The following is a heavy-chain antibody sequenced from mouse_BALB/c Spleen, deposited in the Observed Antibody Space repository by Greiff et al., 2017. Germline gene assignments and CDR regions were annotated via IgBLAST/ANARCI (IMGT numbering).Heavy chain of an antibody. Sequence: EVKLQESGPGLVKPSQSLSLTCSVTGYSITSGYYWNWIRQFPGNKLEWMGYISYDGSNNYNPSLKNRISITRDTSKNQFFLKLNSVTTEDTATYYCAREGSYYRYGAAYWGQGTLVTVSA. CDR2: ISYDGSN. CDR3: AREGSYYRYGAAY. CDR1: GYSITSGYY. V-gene: IGHV3-6*02. D-gene: IGHD2-14*01. J-gene: IGHJ3*01.